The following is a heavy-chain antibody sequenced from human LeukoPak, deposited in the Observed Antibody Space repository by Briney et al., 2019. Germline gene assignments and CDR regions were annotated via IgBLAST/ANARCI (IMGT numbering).Heavy chain of an antibody. CDR1: GGSISSSSYY. J-gene: IGHJ4*02. V-gene: IGHV4-39*01. CDR3: ARHWSIAARHYFDY. CDR2: IYYSGST. Sequence: SETLSLTCTVSGGSISSSSYYWGWIRQPPGKGLEWIGCIYYSGSTYYNPSLKSRVTISVDTSKNQFSLKLSSATAADTAVYYCARHWSIAARHYFDYWGQGTLVTVSS. D-gene: IGHD6-6*01.